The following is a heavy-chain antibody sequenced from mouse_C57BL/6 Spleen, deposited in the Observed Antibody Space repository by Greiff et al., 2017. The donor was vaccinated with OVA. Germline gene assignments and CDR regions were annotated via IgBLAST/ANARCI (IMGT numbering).Heavy chain of an antibody. CDR2: IHPNSGST. CDR1: GYTFTSYW. V-gene: IGHV1-64*01. J-gene: IGHJ2*01. D-gene: IGHD1-1*01. Sequence: VQLQQPGAELVKPGASVKLSCKASGYTFTSYWMHWVKQRPGQGLEWIGMIHPNSGSTNYNEKFKSKATLTVDKSSSTAYMQLSSLTSEDSAVYYCASGAITTVVATWENYFDYWGQGTTLTVSS. CDR3: ASGAITTVVATWENYFDY.